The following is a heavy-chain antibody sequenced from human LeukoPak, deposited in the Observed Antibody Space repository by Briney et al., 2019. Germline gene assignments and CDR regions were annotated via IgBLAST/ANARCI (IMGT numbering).Heavy chain of an antibody. J-gene: IGHJ3*02. D-gene: IGHD3-22*01. CDR1: GYTFTNYG. Sequence: SVKVSCKASGYTFTNYGISWVRQAPGQGLEWMGRIIPILGIANYAQKFQGRVTITADKSTSTAYMELSSLRSEDTAVYYCARLAYDSSGYYAFDIWGQGTMVTVSS. CDR3: ARLAYDSSGYYAFDI. V-gene: IGHV1-69*04. CDR2: IIPILGIA.